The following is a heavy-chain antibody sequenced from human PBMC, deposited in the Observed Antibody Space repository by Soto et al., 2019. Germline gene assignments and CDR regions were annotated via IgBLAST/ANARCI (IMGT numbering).Heavy chain of an antibody. Sequence: GGSLSLSCAASGFTFSSYGMHWVRQAPGKGLEWVAVISYDGSNKYYADSVKGRFTISRDNSKNTLYLQMNSLRAEDTAVYYCAKDSMVRGVTPYFDYWGQGTLVTVS. CDR1: GFTFSSYG. CDR3: AKDSMVRGVTPYFDY. D-gene: IGHD3-10*01. CDR2: ISYDGSNK. V-gene: IGHV3-30*18. J-gene: IGHJ4*02.